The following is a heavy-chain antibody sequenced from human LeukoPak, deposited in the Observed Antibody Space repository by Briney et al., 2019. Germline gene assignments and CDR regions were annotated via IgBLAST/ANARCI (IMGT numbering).Heavy chain of an antibody. CDR1: GYTFIDYY. V-gene: IGHV1-2*02. Sequence: ASVKVSCKTSGYTFIDYYLRWVRQAPGQGLEWMGWINPNSGDTLYSQKFQDRVTLTRDTSIRTTYMDLSRLTSDDTAVYYCATGGSSEHAADFYYGMDFWGQGTTVTVSS. J-gene: IGHJ6*02. D-gene: IGHD3-22*01. CDR3: ATGGSSEHAADFYYGMDF. CDR2: INPNSGDT.